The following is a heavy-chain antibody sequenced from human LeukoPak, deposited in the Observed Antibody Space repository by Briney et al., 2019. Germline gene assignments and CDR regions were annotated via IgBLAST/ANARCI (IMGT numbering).Heavy chain of an antibody. CDR2: IWCDGSNK. CDR1: GFTFSSYG. D-gene: IGHD3-3*01. Sequence: GRSLRLSCAASGFTFSSYGMHWVRQAPGKGLEWVAVIWCDGSNKYYADSVKGRFTISRDNSKNTLYLQMNSLRAEDTAVYYCARAPGVVITNDAFDIWGQGTMVTVSS. V-gene: IGHV3-33*01. J-gene: IGHJ3*02. CDR3: ARAPGVVITNDAFDI.